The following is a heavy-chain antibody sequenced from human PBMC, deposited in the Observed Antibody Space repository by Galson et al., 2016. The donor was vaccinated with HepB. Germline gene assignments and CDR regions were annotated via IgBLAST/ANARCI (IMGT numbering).Heavy chain of an antibody. CDR3: AKDDSCYYGSGSYSSLKYYYFYGVDV. J-gene: IGHJ6*02. V-gene: IGHV3-49*03. CDR1: GFTFGDYA. CDR2: IRSKDYGGTI. Sequence: SLRLSCAASGFTFGDYAMSWFRQAPGKGLEWVGFIRSKDYGGTIGYAASVKGRFTISRDDSKSIAYLQMNSLRAEDTALYYCAKDDSCYYGSGSYSSLKYYYFYGVDVWGQGTTVTVSS. D-gene: IGHD3-10*01.